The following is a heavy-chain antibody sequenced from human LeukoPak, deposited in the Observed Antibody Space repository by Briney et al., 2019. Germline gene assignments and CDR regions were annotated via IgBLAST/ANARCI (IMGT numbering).Heavy chain of an antibody. V-gene: IGHV1-69*13. CDR3: ARGHTYYYDSSGYYNPFDY. CDR2: IIPIFGTA. Sequence: ASVKVSCKASGGTFSSYAISWVRQAPGQGLEWMGGIIPIFGTANYAQKFQGRVTITADESTSTAYMELSSLRSEDTAVYYCARGHTYYYDSSGYYNPFDYWGQGTLVTVSS. J-gene: IGHJ4*02. CDR1: GGTFSSYA. D-gene: IGHD3-22*01.